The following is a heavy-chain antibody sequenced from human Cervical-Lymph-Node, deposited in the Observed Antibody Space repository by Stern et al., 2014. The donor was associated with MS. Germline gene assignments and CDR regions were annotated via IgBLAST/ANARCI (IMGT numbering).Heavy chain of an antibody. D-gene: IGHD2-2*01. V-gene: IGHV4-59*01. Sequence: VQLQEPGPGLVKPSETLSLTCTVSGGSIYNYYWTWIRQPPGKGLEWIGHIDYSGSTNYNPSLESRVTMSVDSSKNEFSLILTSVTAADTAVYYCARALRNAYTWFDPWGQGTLVTVSS. CDR2: IDYSGST. CDR1: GGSIYNYY. CDR3: ARALRNAYTWFDP. J-gene: IGHJ5*01.